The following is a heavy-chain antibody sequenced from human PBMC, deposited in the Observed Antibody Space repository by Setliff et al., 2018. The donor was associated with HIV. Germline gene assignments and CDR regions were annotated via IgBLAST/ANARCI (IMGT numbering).Heavy chain of an antibody. Sequence: ASVKVSCKASGSTFTSYGISWVRQAPGQGLEWMGWISAYNGNTNYAQKLQGRVTMTTDTSTSTAYMELRSLRSDDTAVYYCASRSYGSSYYYYYMDVWGKGTTVTV. V-gene: IGHV1-18*01. CDR3: ASRSYGSSYYYYYMDV. J-gene: IGHJ6*03. CDR2: ISAYNGNT. D-gene: IGHD5-18*01. CDR1: GSTFTSYG.